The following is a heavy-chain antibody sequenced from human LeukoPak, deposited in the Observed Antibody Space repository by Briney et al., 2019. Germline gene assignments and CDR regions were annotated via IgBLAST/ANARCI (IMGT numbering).Heavy chain of an antibody. Sequence: GGSLRLSCAASGFTFSSYGMTWVRQTPGKGLEWVAIIGYDGSIKYYADSVKGRFTISRDDSKNTLFLQMNTLRAEDAAVYYCARDLGHYGTNSGSYFDYWGQGTLVTVSS. CDR3: ARDLGHYGTNSGSYFDY. CDR2: IGYDGSIK. CDR1: GFTFSSYG. D-gene: IGHD4-23*01. J-gene: IGHJ4*02. V-gene: IGHV3-33*01.